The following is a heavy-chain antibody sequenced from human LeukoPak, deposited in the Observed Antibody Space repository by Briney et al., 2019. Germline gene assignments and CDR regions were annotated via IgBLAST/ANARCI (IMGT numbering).Heavy chain of an antibody. Sequence: GGSLRLSCAASGFTFSNAWMSWVRQAPGKGLEWVGRIKSKTDGGTTDYAAPVKGRFTISRDDSKNTLYLQMNSLKTEDTAVYYCSSLYQLLEVWDWGYYYYGMDVWGQGTTVTVSS. CDR2: IKSKTDGGTT. CDR3: SSLYQLLEVWDWGYYYYGMDV. CDR1: GFTFSNAW. V-gene: IGHV3-15*01. J-gene: IGHJ6*02. D-gene: IGHD2-2*01.